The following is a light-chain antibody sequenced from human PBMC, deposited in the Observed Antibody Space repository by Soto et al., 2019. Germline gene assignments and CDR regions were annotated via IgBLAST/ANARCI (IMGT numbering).Light chain of an antibody. CDR2: GNN. Sequence: QSALTQPPSVSGAPGQRVTISCTGSSSNIGAGYDVHWYRQLPGTAPTLLIYGNNNRPSGVPDRFSGSKSGTSASLAITGLQAEDEADYYCQSFDNSLSGSRVFGSGTKVTVL. V-gene: IGLV1-40*01. J-gene: IGLJ1*01. CDR1: SSNIGAGYD. CDR3: QSFDNSLSGSRV.